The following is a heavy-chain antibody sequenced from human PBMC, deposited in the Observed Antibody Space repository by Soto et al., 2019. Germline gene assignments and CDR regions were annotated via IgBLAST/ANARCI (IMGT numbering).Heavy chain of an antibody. D-gene: IGHD1-26*01. V-gene: IGHV4-39*01. Sequence: QLQLQESGPGLVKPSETLSLSCSVSGGSISSSTYYWGWIRQPPGKGLEWIGGIYYSGSTYYKPSLNSRVTIFISTSKNQFSLELTSVTAADTAVYYCARSSGTYYMGHSDAWGQGTLVTVFS. CDR3: ARSSGTYYMGHSDA. CDR1: GGSISSSTYY. CDR2: IYYSGST. J-gene: IGHJ5*02.